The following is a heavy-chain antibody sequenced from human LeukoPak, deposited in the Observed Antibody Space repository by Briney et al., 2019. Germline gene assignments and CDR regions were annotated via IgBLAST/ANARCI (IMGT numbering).Heavy chain of an antibody. V-gene: IGHV4-34*01. CDR3: ARAFCTSCSYFDY. D-gene: IGHD2-2*01. CDR2: INHSGST. CDR1: GGSFSGYY. J-gene: IGHJ4*02. Sequence: PSETLSLTCAVYGGSFSGYYWSWIRQPPGKGLEWIGEINHSGSTNYNPSLKSRVTISVDTSKNQFSLKLSSVTAADTAVYYCARAFCTSCSYFDYWGQGTLVTVSS.